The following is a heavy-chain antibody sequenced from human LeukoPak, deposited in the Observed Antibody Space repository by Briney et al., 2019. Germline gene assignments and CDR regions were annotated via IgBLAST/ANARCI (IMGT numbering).Heavy chain of an antibody. CDR2: ISSSSSYI. CDR1: GFTFSSYS. V-gene: IGHV3-21*01. CDR3: ASGGPGFGELLDY. Sequence: KAGGSLRLSCAASGFTFSSYSMNWVRQAPGKGLEWVSSISSSSSYIYYADSVKGRFTISRDNAKNSLYLQMNSLRAEDTAVYYCASGGPGFGELLDYWGQGTLVTVSS. D-gene: IGHD3-10*01. J-gene: IGHJ4*02.